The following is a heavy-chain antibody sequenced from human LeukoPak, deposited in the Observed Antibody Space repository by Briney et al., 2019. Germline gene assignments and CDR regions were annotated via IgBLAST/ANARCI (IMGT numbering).Heavy chain of an antibody. CDR3: AKVGRGHHDILTGYYMEGDY. D-gene: IGHD3-9*01. J-gene: IGHJ4*02. V-gene: IGHV3-21*01. CDR1: GFTFSSYS. CDR2: ISSSSSYI. Sequence: PGGSLRLSCAASGFTFSSYSMNWVRQAPGKGLEWVSSISSSSSYIYYADSVKGRFTISRDNAKNSLYLQMNSLRAEDTAVYYCAKVGRGHHDILTGYYMEGDYWGQGTLVTVSS.